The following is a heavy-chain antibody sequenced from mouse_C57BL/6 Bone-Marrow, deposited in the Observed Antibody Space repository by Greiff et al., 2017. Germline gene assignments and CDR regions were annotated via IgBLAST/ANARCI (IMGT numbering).Heavy chain of an antibody. CDR2: FDPEDGDT. J-gene: IGHJ4*01. D-gene: IGHD1-1*01. Sequence: VQLQQSGAELVRPGASVKLSCTASGFNIKDDYMHWVKQRPEQGLEWIGWFDPEDGDTEYASKFQGKATITADTYSNTAYLQLSSLSSEDTAVYYCTATVVDSGYYAMDYWGQGTSVTVS. CDR1: GFNIKDDY. V-gene: IGHV14-4*01. CDR3: TATVVDSGYYAMDY.